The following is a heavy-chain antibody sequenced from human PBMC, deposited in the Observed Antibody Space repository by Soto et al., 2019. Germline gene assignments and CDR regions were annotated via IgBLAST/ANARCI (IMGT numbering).Heavy chain of an antibody. CDR1: GFSFNSYG. CDR2: ITGSGAGT. V-gene: IGHV3-23*01. J-gene: IGHJ4*02. Sequence: GGSLRLSCAASGFSFNSYGMNWVRQAPGKGLEWVSGITGSGAGTYYADSVKGRFTISRDNSKNTLYMQMNSLRAEDTAVYYCAKDALYYYGSGSYYGIDYWGQGTLVTVSS. D-gene: IGHD3-10*01. CDR3: AKDALYYYGSGSYYGIDY.